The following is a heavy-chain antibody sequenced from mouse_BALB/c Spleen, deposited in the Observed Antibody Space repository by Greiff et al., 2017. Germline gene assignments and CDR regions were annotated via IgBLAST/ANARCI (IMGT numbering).Heavy chain of an antibody. CDR2: IWGDGST. CDR3: AREDDYDGIAY. Sequence: QVQLQQSGPGLVAPSQSLSITCTVSGFSLTGYGVNWVRQPPGKGLEWLGMIWGDGSTDYNSALKSRLSISKDNSKSQVFLKMNSLQTDDTARYYCAREDDYDGIAYWGQGTLVTVSA. CDR1: GFSLTGYG. J-gene: IGHJ3*01. V-gene: IGHV2-6-7*01. D-gene: IGHD2-4*01.